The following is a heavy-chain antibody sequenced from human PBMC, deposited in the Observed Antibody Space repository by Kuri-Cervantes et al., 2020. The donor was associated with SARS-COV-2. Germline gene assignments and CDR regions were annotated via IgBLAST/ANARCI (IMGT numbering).Heavy chain of an antibody. CDR3: VRDGDHWNFDY. CDR2: INPDGSYT. D-gene: IGHD1-1*01. CDR1: GFTFSGHW. J-gene: IGHJ4*02. Sequence: GGSLKISCAASGFTFSGHWIHWVRQAPGKGLVWVSRINPDGSYTNNADSVKGRFTLSRDNAKNMLFLQTNSLRAEDTAVYYCVRDGDHWNFDYWGQGTLVTVSS. V-gene: IGHV3-74*01.